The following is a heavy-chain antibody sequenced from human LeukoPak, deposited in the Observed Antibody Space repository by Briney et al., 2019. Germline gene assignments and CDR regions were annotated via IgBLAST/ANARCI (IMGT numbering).Heavy chain of an antibody. D-gene: IGHD2-15*01. J-gene: IGHJ4*02. CDR3: ARLPGAGAAARLDY. CDR2: IYPGDSDT. CDR1: GYSFTSYG. Sequence: GESLKISCKGLGYSFTSYGIGWVRQKPGKGLEWMGIIYPGDSDTRYSPSFQAQVTISADKSSSTAYLQWSSLKASDTAMYYCARLPGAGAAARLDYWGQGTLVTVSS. V-gene: IGHV5-51*01.